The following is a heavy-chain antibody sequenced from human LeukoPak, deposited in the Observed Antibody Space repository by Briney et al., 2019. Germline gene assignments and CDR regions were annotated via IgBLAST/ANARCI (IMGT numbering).Heavy chain of an antibody. D-gene: IGHD5-12*01. CDR1: GYTFSSYG. CDR2: ISGYNGNT. Sequence: ASVKVSCMASGYTFSSYGIAWVRQAPGQGLEWMGWISGYNGNTNYAQKLQGRVSMTTDTSTTTAYMEVRTLTSDDTALYYCARSSLGTITAGPFDYWGQGTLVTVSS. J-gene: IGHJ4*02. V-gene: IGHV1-18*01. CDR3: ARSSLGTITAGPFDY.